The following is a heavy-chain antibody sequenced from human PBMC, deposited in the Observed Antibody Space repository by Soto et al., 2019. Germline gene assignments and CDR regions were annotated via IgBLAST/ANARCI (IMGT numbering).Heavy chain of an antibody. CDR1: GFTFSSYS. CDR2: ISSSSSTI. D-gene: IGHD3-10*01. CDR3: ARDSSLWFGESSLDY. Sequence: ESGGGLVQPGGSLRLSCAASGFTFSSYSMNWVRQAPGKGLEWVSYISSSSSTIYYADSVKGRFTISRDNAKNSLYLQMNSLRDEDTAVYYCARDSSLWFGESSLDYWGQGTLVTVSS. J-gene: IGHJ4*02. V-gene: IGHV3-48*02.